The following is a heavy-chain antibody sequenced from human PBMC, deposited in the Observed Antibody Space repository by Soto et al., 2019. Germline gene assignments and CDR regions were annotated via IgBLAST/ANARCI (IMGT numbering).Heavy chain of an antibody. CDR2: IYYSGST. D-gene: IGHD6-6*01. CDR3: ARDHSGDSSSSEGYYYYYGMDV. CDR1: GGSVSSSIYY. V-gene: IGHV4-39*07. J-gene: IGHJ6*02. Sequence: SETLSLTCTVSGGSVSSSIYYWGWIRQPPRKGLEWIGSIYYSGSTYYNPSLKSRVTISLDTSKNQFSLRLNSVTAADTAVYYCARDHSGDSSSSEGYYYYYGMDVWGQGTTVTVSS.